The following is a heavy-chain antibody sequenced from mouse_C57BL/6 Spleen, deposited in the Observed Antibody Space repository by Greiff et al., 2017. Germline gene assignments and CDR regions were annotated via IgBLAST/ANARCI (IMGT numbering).Heavy chain of an antibody. J-gene: IGHJ4*01. CDR2: IYPGDGDT. D-gene: IGHD1-1*01. V-gene: IGHV1-82*01. CDR3: ARDYYGSSPYARGY. CDR1: GYAFSSSW. Sequence: QVQLQQSGPELVKPGASVKISCKASGYAFSSSWMNWVKQRPGKGLEWIGRIYPGDGDTNYNGKFKGKATLTVDKSSSTAYMQLSSLTSEDSAVYFCARDYYGSSPYARGYWGQGTSVTVSS.